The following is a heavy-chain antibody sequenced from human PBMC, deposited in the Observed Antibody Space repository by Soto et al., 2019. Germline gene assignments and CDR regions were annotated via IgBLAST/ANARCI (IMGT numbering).Heavy chain of an antibody. D-gene: IGHD5-18*01. CDR1: GGSISSSSYY. Sequence: QLQLQESGPGLVKPSETLSLTCTVSGGSISSSSYYWGGIRQPPGKGLEWIGGIYYSGSTYYNPSLKSQITMYVDTSKNQFSLKLGSVTAADTAVYYCARLPGVDTAMDMFDYWGQGTLVTVSS. V-gene: IGHV4-39*01. CDR3: ARLPGVDTAMDMFDY. CDR2: IYYSGST. J-gene: IGHJ4*02.